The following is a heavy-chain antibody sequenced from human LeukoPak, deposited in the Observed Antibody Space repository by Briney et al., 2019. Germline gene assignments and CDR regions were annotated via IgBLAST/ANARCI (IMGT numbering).Heavy chain of an antibody. D-gene: IGHD6-13*01. CDR1: GGSISSYY. CDR3: ASTYSRRDY. V-gene: IGHV4-59*01. Sequence: SETLSLTCTVSGGSISSYYWSWIRQPPGKGLEWIGYIYYSGSTNYNPSLKSRVTISVDTSKNQFSLKLSSVTAADTAVYYCASTYSRRDYWGQGTLVTVSS. CDR2: IYYSGST. J-gene: IGHJ4*02.